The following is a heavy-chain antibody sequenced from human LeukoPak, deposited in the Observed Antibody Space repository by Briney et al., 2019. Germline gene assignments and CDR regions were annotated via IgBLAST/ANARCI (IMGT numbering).Heavy chain of an antibody. CDR3: AKDLIPAGIAAAGTGYAFDI. J-gene: IGHJ3*02. CDR1: GFSFSTYA. CDR2: ISYDGSSK. V-gene: IGHV3-30-3*01. Sequence: PGGSLRLSCAASGFSFSTYAMHWVRQAPGKGLEWVAVISYDGSSKYYADSVKGRFTISRDNSKNTMYLQMNSLRAEDTAVYYCAKDLIPAGIAAAGTGYAFDIWGQGTMVTVSS. D-gene: IGHD6-13*01.